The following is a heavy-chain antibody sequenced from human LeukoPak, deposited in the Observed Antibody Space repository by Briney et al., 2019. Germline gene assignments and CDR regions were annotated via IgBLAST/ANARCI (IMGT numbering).Heavy chain of an antibody. V-gene: IGHV1-24*01. J-gene: IGHJ4*02. CDR3: ATVGMVRGAPFDY. Sequence: ASVKVSCKVSGYTLTELSMHWVRQAPGKGLEWMGGFDPEDGETIYAQKFQGRVTMTEDTSTDKAYMELSSLRSEDTAVYYCATVGMVRGAPFDYWGQGTLVTVSS. D-gene: IGHD3-10*01. CDR1: GYTLTELS. CDR2: FDPEDGET.